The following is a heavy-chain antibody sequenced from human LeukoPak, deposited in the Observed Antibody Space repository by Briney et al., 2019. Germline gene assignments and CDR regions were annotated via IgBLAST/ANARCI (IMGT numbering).Heavy chain of an antibody. Sequence: GGSLRLSCAASGFTFSSYEMNWVRQAAGKGLEWVSYISSSGSTIYYADSVKGRFTISRDNAKNSLYLQMNSLRAEDTAVYYCARGQTGCMDVWGQGTTVTVSS. J-gene: IGHJ6*02. V-gene: IGHV3-48*03. CDR3: ARGQTGCMDV. D-gene: IGHD1-14*01. CDR2: ISSSGSTI. CDR1: GFTFSSYE.